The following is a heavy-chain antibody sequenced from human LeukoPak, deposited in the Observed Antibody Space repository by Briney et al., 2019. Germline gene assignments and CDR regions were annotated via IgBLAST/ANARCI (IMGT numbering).Heavy chain of an antibody. Sequence: GGSLRLSCGASGFTFSSYGMHWVRQAPGKWLEWVAFIRYDGSNKYYADSVKGRFTISRDNSKNTLYLQMNSLRAEDTAVYYCAKGEAAAYLPETYYYYMDVWGKGTTVTISS. J-gene: IGHJ6*03. CDR3: AKGEAAAYLPETYYYYMDV. D-gene: IGHD6-13*01. CDR1: GFTFSSYG. V-gene: IGHV3-30*02. CDR2: IRYDGSNK.